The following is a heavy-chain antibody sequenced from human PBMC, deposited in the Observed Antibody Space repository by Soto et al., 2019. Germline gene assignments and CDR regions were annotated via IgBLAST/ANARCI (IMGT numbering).Heavy chain of an antibody. J-gene: IGHJ4*02. CDR2: ISAYNGNT. CDR1: GYTFTSYG. V-gene: IGHV1-18*04. Sequence: QVQLVQSGAEVKKPGASVKVSCKASGYTFTSYGISWVRQAPGQGLEWMGGISAYNGNTNYAQKLQGRVTMTTDTSTSTAYVELRRLRSEDTDVYYCVCGEYYFDYWGQGTLVTVSS. D-gene: IGHD7-27*01. CDR3: VCGEYYFDY.